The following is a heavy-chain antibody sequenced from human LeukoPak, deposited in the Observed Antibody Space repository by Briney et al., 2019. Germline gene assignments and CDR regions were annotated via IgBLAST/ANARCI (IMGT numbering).Heavy chain of an antibody. J-gene: IGHJ4*02. CDR3: AKNGNLAVFSS. Sequence: GGSLRLSCAASGITFSSYAMRLGRQAPGKGLEWVSAISGSGGSTYYADSVKGRFTISRDNSKNTLYLQMNSLRAEDTAVYYCAKNGNLAVFSSWGQGTLVTVSS. D-gene: IGHD2-2*01. CDR1: GITFSSYA. V-gene: IGHV3-23*01. CDR2: ISGSGGST.